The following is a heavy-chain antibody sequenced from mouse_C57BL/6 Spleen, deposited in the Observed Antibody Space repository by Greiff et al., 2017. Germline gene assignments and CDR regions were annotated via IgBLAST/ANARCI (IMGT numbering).Heavy chain of an antibody. J-gene: IGHJ4*01. CDR2: ISDGGSYT. CDR1: GFTFSSYA. D-gene: IGHD3-2*02. Sequence: EVQLVESGGGLVKPGGSLKLSCAASGFTFSSYAMSWVRQTPEQRLEWVATISDGGSYTYYPDNVKGRFTIARDNAKNNLYLQMSHLKSEDTAMYYCARDSSGYLYYAMDYWGQGTSVTVSS. CDR3: ARDSSGYLYYAMDY. V-gene: IGHV5-4*01.